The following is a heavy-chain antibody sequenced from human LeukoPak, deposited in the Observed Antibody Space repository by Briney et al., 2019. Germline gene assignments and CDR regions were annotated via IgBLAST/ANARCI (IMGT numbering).Heavy chain of an antibody. D-gene: IGHD3-22*01. J-gene: IGHJ3*02. CDR3: ASARYYYDSSGYYYSGLDAFDI. Sequence: ASVKVSCKASGYTFTSYYMHWVRQAPGQGLEWMGWINPNSGGTNYAQKFQGRVTMTRDTSISTAYMELSRLRSDDTAVYYCASARYYYDSSGYYYSGLDAFDIWGQGTMVTVSS. CDR1: GYTFTSYY. V-gene: IGHV1-2*02. CDR2: INPNSGGT.